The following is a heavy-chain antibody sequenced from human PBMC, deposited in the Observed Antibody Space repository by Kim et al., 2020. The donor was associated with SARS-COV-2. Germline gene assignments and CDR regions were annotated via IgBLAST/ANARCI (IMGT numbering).Heavy chain of an antibody. CDR1: GFTFSSYG. CDR3: ARDCGYPIRGSFDP. Sequence: GGSLRLSCAASGFTFSSYGMHWVRQAPGKGLEWVAVIWYDGMNKYYADSVKGRFTISRDNSKNTLYLQMNSLRVEDTAVYYCARDCGYPIRGSFDPWGQGTLVTVSS. CDR2: IWYDGMNK. V-gene: IGHV3-33*01. J-gene: IGHJ5*02. D-gene: IGHD5-12*01.